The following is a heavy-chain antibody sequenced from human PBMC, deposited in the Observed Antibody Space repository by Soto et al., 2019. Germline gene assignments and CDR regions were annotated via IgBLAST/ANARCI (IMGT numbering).Heavy chain of an antibody. CDR1: GGTFSSYA. J-gene: IGHJ6*02. D-gene: IGHD6-13*01. V-gene: IGHV1-69*13. CDR2: IIPIFGTA. CDR3: ARDHSSSWYGNYYYGMDV. Sequence: ASVKVSCKASGGTFSSYAISWVRQAPGQGLEWMGGIIPIFGTANYAQKFQGRVTITADESTSTAYMELSSLRSEDTAVYYCARDHSSSWYGNYYYGMDVWGQGTTVTVSS.